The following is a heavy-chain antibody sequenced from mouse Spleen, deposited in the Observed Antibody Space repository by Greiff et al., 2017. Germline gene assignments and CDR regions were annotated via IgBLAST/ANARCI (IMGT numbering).Heavy chain of an antibody. CDR2: ISSGGGNT. CDR1: GFTFSSYA. V-gene: IGHV5-9*04. Sequence: EVKLVESGGGLVKLGGSLKLSCAASGFTFSSYAMSWVRQTPEKRLEWVATISSGGGNTYYPDSVKGRFTISRDNAKNTLYLQMSSLKSEDTAMYYCARHGPLYYGYDNWYFDVWGAGTTVTVSS. D-gene: IGHD2-2*01. CDR3: ARHGPLYYGYDNWYFDV. J-gene: IGHJ1*01.